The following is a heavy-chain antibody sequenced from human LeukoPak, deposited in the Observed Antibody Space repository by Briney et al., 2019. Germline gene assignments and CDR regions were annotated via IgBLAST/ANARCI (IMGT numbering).Heavy chain of an antibody. CDR2: LNSDGSSS. Sequence: SGGSLRLSCAASGFTFNNYWMHGVRQAPGKGLVWVSRLNSDGSSSAFADSMKGRFTISRDNAKNTLYLQMNSLRAEDTAVYFCVRAKGGPGSTWAFDIWGQGTMVTVSS. CDR1: GFTFNNYW. CDR3: VRAKGGPGSTWAFDI. V-gene: IGHV3-74*01. J-gene: IGHJ3*02. D-gene: IGHD6-13*01.